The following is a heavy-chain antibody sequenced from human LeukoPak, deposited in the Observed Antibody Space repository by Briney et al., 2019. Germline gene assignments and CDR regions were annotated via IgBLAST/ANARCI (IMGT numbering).Heavy chain of an antibody. V-gene: IGHV4-39*01. CDR3: GRYDHPVISPIDS. J-gene: IGHJ4*02. Sequence: PSETLSLTRTVSGGSISSSSYYWGWIRQPPGTGLEWIGSIYSGGNTYYNPSLKSRVTISVDASENQCSLRLSSVTAADTAVYYCGRYDHPVISPIDSWGQGTLVTVSS. CDR1: GGSISSSSYY. CDR2: IYSGGNT. D-gene: IGHD2-21*01.